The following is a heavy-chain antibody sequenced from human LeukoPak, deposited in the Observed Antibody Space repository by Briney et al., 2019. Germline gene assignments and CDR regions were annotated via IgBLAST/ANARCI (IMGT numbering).Heavy chain of an antibody. CDR1: GGSFSGYY. V-gene: IGHV4-34*01. J-gene: IGHJ5*02. Sequence: SETLSLTCAVYGGSFSGYYWSWIRQPPGKGLEWIGEINHSGSTNYNPSLKSRVTISVDTSKNQFSLKLSSVTAADTAVYYCARAAEFLEWLFFDPWGQGTLVTVSS. CDR3: ARAAEFLEWLFFDP. CDR2: INHSGST. D-gene: IGHD3-3*01.